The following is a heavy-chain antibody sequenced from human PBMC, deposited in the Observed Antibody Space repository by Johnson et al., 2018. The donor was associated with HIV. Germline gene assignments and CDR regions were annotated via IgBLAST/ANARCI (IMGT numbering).Heavy chain of an antibody. CDR3: ATELLRTEHDAFDI. J-gene: IGHJ3*02. CDR2: INWNGATP. D-gene: IGHD3-10*01. Sequence: VQLVESGGGVVRPGGSLRLSCAASGFTFDDYDMSWVRQAPGKGLEWVSGINWNGATPGSADSVKGRFTISRDNSKNTLYLQMNSLRAEDTAVYYCATELLRTEHDAFDIWGQGT. V-gene: IGHV3-20*04. CDR1: GFTFDDYD.